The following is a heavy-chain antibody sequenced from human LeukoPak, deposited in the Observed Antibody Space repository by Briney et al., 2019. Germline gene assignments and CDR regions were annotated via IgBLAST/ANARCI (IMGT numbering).Heavy chain of an antibody. V-gene: IGHV4-61*05. Sequence: SEALSLTCTVSGGSISSSSYYWSWIRQPPGKGLEWIGYFYSSGSTNYNPSLKSRVTISVDTSKNQFSLKLSFVTAADTAVYYCSGGYYGSGSNDYWGQGTLVTVSS. CDR3: SGGYYGSGSNDY. J-gene: IGHJ4*02. CDR2: FYSSGST. CDR1: GGSISSSSYY. D-gene: IGHD3-10*01.